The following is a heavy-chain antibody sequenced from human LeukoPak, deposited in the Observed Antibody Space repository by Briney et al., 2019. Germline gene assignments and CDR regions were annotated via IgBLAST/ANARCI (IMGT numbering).Heavy chain of an antibody. D-gene: IGHD3-16*01. V-gene: IGHV4-34*01. Sequence: ETLSLTCAVYGASFSDSYWSWIRQSPEKGLEWIGEINNSGSNSYNPSLNSRVIMSVDRSKNQFSLRLTSVTAADTAVYYCARGRYGPRLGNWGQGTLVTVSS. CDR2: INNSGSN. J-gene: IGHJ4*02. CDR1: GASFSDSY. CDR3: ARGRYGPRLGN.